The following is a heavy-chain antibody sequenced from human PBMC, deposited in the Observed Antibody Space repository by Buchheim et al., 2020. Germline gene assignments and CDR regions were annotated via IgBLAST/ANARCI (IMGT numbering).Heavy chain of an antibody. CDR2: IYTSGST. Sequence: QVQLQESGPGLVKPSETLSLTSTVSGGSISSYYWSWIRQPAGKGLEWIGRIYTSGSTNYNPSLKSRVTMSVDTSKNQFSLKLSSVTAADTAVYYCARERQEYCSSTSCYTGYYGMDVWGQGTT. V-gene: IGHV4-4*07. D-gene: IGHD2-2*02. J-gene: IGHJ6*02. CDR3: ARERQEYCSSTSCYTGYYGMDV. CDR1: GGSISSYY.